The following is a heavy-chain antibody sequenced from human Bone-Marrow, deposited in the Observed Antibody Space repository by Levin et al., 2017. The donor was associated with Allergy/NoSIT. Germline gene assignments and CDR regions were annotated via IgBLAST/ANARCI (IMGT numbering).Heavy chain of an antibody. Sequence: PGGSLRLSCAASGFTFSRNDMHWVRQATGQSLEWVSAINTRGVTFYSDSVKGRFTISRENAENSLYLQMNNLRAGDTAVYYCARELGEGKTGWFALDLWGQGTLVTVSS. CDR2: INTRGVT. CDR1: GFTFSRND. CDR3: ARELGEGKTGWFALDL. J-gene: IGHJ3*01. D-gene: IGHD1-1*01. V-gene: IGHV3-13*01.